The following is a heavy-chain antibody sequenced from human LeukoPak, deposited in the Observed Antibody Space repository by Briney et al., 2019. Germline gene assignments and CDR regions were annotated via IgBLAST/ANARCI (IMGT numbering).Heavy chain of an antibody. J-gene: IGHJ4*02. V-gene: IGHV3-21*01. CDR2: ISSSSSYI. CDR3: ARERITMVRGVITDY. Sequence: GGSLRPSCAASGFTFSSYSMNWVRQAPGKGLEWVSSISSSSSYIYYADSVKGRFTISRDNAKNSLYLQMNSLRAEDTAVYYCARERITMVRGVITDYWGQGTLVTVSS. CDR1: GFTFSSYS. D-gene: IGHD3-10*01.